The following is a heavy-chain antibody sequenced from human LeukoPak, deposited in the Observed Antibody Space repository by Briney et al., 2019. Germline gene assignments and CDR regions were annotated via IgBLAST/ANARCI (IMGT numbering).Heavy chain of an antibody. V-gene: IGHV3-7*01. CDR2: IKQDGSEK. Sequence: GGSLRLSCAASGFTFSTFNMNWVRQAPGKGLEWVANIKQDGSEKYYVDSVKGRFTISRDNAKNSLYLQMNSLRAEDTAAYYCASQQLPKIWNWFDPWGQGTLVTVSS. J-gene: IGHJ5*02. D-gene: IGHD6-13*01. CDR1: GFTFSTFN. CDR3: ASQQLPKIWNWFDP.